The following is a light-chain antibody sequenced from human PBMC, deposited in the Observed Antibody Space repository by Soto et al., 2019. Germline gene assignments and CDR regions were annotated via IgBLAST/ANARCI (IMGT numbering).Light chain of an antibody. CDR2: EVN. CDR3: CSYAGSRWM. V-gene: IGLV2-23*02. CDR1: SDDIGNFNL. Sequence: QSVLTQPASVSGSPGQWITVSCTGSSDDIGNFNLVSWYQQFPGKAPKLIVYEVNKRPLGVSDRFSGSKSGNTASLTISGLQAEDEADYHCCSYAGSRWMFGGGTKLTVL. J-gene: IGLJ3*02.